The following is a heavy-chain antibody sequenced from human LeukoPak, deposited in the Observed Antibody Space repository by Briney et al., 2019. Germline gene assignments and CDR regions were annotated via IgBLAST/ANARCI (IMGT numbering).Heavy chain of an antibody. D-gene: IGHD6-19*01. CDR3: ASSGEAYFDY. J-gene: IGHJ4*02. Sequence: ASVKVSCKASRGTFSSYAISWVRQAPGQGLEWMGGIIPIFGTANYAQKFQGRVTITTDESTSTAYMELSSLRSEDTAVYYCASSGEAYFDYWGQGTLVTVSS. V-gene: IGHV1-69*05. CDR1: RGTFSSYA. CDR2: IIPIFGTA.